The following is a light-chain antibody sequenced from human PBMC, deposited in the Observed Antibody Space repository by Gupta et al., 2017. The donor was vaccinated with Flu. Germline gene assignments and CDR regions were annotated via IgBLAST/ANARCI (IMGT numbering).Light chain of an antibody. J-gene: IGKJ1*01. V-gene: IGKV3-15*01. CDR3: QQYNNWPWT. CDR2: GAS. CDR1: QSVSSN. Sequence: EILMTQPRSTLSLSPGERATLSCRASQSVSSNLAWYQQKPGQAPRLLIYGASTRATGIPARFSGSGSGADFTLTISSLQSEDFAVYYCQQYNNWPWTFGQGTKVEIK.